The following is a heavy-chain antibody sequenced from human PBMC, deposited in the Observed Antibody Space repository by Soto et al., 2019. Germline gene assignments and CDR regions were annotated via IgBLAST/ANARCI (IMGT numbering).Heavy chain of an antibody. J-gene: IGHJ3*01. CDR2: IFGSGITT. Sequence: EVQLLESGGGLVQPGGSLRLSCAASGFDFSSDVMNWVRQIPGKGLEWVASIFGSGITTYYADSVKGRFTISRDNSKNTLYLQLNSLRAEDSALYYCAQSQSGSFFAAFDLWGQGSLVTVSS. D-gene: IGHD1-26*01. CDR3: AQSQSGSFFAAFDL. CDR1: GFDFSSDV. V-gene: IGHV3-23*01.